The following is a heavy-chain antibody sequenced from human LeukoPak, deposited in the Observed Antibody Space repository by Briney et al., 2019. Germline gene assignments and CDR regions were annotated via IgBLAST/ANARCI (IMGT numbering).Heavy chain of an antibody. D-gene: IGHD3-10*01. CDR1: GGTFSSYA. CDR3: AREVNYGSGSFTYYYYYMDV. Sequence: ASVKVSCKASGGTFSSYAISWVRQAPGQGLEWMGRIIPIFGTANYAQKFQGRVTITSDESTSTAYMELSSLRSEDTAVYYCAREVNYGSGSFTYYYYYMDVWGKGTTVTVSS. CDR2: IIPIFGTA. V-gene: IGHV1-69*13. J-gene: IGHJ6*03.